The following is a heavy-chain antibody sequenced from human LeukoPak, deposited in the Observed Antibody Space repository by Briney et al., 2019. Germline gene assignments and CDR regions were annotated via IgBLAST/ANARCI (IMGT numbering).Heavy chain of an antibody. CDR3: ARDGIYYGSGSLTDNWFDP. D-gene: IGHD3-10*01. CDR1: GGTFSSYA. Sequence: GASVKVSCKASGGTFSSYAISWVRQAPGQGLEWMGGIIPIFGTANYAQKFQGRVTITADKSTSTAYMELSSLRSEDTAVYYCARDGIYYGSGSLTDNWFDPWGQGTLVTVSS. CDR2: IIPIFGTA. J-gene: IGHJ5*02. V-gene: IGHV1-69*06.